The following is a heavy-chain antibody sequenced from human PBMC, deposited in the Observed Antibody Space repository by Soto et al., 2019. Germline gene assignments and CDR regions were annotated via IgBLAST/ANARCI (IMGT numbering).Heavy chain of an antibody. D-gene: IGHD6-6*01. CDR2: ISAYNGNT. CDR1: GYTFTSYG. Sequence: ASVKVSCKASGYTFTSYGISWVRQAPGQGLEWMGWISAYNGNTNYAQKLQGRVTMTTDTSTSTAYMELRSLRSDDTAVYYCARDRHSSSPGELDYWGQGTLVTVSS. V-gene: IGHV1-18*01. CDR3: ARDRHSSSPGELDY. J-gene: IGHJ4*02.